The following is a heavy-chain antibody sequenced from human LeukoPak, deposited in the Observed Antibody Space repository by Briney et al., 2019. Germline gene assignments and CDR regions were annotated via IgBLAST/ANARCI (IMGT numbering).Heavy chain of an antibody. V-gene: IGHV1-2*02. CDR3: ARGGFGYCSGGSCYSGGWFDP. CDR1: GYTFTGYY. D-gene: IGHD2-15*01. CDR2: INPNSGGT. Sequence: ASVKVSCKASGYTFTGYYMHWVRQAPGQGFEWMGWINPNSGGTNYAQKFQGRVTMTRDTSISTAYMELSRLRSDDTAVYYCARGGFGYCSGGSCYSGGWFDPWGQGTLVTVSS. J-gene: IGHJ5*02.